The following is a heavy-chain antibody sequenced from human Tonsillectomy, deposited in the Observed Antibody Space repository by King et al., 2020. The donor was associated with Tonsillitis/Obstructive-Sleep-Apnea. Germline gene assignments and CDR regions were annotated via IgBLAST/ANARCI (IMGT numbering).Heavy chain of an antibody. V-gene: IGHV4-34*01. CDR3: ARRVVPAATNSSYSMDV. CDR2: INHSGST. CDR1: GGSFSGYY. Sequence: VQLQQWGAGLLKPSETLSLTCAVYGGSFSGYYWSWIRQPPGKGLEWIGEINHSGSTNYNPSLKSRVTISVDTSKNQFSLKLSSVTAADTAVYYCARRVVPAATNSSYSMDVWGKGTTVTVSS. J-gene: IGHJ6*03. D-gene: IGHD2-2*01.